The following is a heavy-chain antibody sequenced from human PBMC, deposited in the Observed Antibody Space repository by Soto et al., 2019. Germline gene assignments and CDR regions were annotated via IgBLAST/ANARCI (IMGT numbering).Heavy chain of an antibody. J-gene: IGHJ5*02. CDR2: ISNDGGSK. CDR3: ARRTSTVREGYNWCDP. V-gene: IGHV3-30*03. CDR1: GFTFSDYG. Sequence: QVQLVESGGGVVQPGRSLTLSCAGSGFTFSDYGMHWVRQAPGKGLQWVALISNDGGSKKYAESVKGRFTISRDNSKNTLYLDTTSLRPADTAVYHCARRTSTVREGYNWCDPWGQGTLVTVSS. D-gene: IGHD3-10*01.